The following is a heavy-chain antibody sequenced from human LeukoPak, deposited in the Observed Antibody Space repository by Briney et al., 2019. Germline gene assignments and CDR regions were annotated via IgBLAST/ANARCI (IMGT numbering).Heavy chain of an antibody. CDR1: GGSISSYY. Sequence: SETLSLTCTVSGGSISSYYWSWIRQPPGKGLEWIGYIYYSGSTNYNPSLKSRVTISVDTSKNQFSLKLSSVTAADTAVYCCARHDYGDYDAFDIWGQGTMVTVSS. CDR2: IYYSGST. CDR3: ARHDYGDYDAFDI. D-gene: IGHD4-17*01. V-gene: IGHV4-59*08. J-gene: IGHJ3*02.